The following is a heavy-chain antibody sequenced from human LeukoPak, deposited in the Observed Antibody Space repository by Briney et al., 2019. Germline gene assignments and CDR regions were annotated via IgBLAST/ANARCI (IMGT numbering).Heavy chain of an antibody. Sequence: ASVKVSCKASGGTFSSYAISWVRQAPGQGLEWMGGIIPIFGTANYAQKFQGRVTITTDESTSTAYMELSSLRSEDTAVYYCARGGPYYDFWKPSDAFDIWGQGTMVTVSS. V-gene: IGHV1-69*05. CDR1: GGTFSSYA. CDR2: IIPIFGTA. D-gene: IGHD3-3*01. CDR3: ARGGPYYDFWKPSDAFDI. J-gene: IGHJ3*02.